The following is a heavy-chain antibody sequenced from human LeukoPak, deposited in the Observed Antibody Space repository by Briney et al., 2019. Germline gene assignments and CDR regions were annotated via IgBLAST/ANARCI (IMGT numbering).Heavy chain of an antibody. J-gene: IGHJ4*02. D-gene: IGHD6-6*01. CDR3: AKGKGVIAALPFDFDY. V-gene: IGHV3-9*01. CDR2: ISWNSGSI. CDR1: GFTFDDYA. Sequence: PGRSLRLSCAASGFTFDDYAMHWVRQAPGKGLEWVSGISWNSGSIGYADSVKGRFTISRDNAKNSLYLQMNSLRAEDTALYYCAKGKGVIAALPFDFDYWGQGTLVTVSS.